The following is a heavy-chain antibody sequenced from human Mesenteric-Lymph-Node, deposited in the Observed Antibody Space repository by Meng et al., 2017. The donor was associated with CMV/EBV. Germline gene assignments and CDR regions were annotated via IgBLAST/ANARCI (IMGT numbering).Heavy chain of an antibody. D-gene: IGHD6-6*01. CDR3: AREYSSSSGRAFDI. Sequence: GESLKISCATSGFTFSSYEMNWVRQAPGKGLEWVSYISSSGSTTYYADSVKGRFTISRDNAKNSLYLQMISLRAEDTAVYYCAREYSSSSGRAFDIWGQGTMVTVSS. CDR2: ISSSGSTT. CDR1: GFTFSSYE. J-gene: IGHJ3*02. V-gene: IGHV3-48*03.